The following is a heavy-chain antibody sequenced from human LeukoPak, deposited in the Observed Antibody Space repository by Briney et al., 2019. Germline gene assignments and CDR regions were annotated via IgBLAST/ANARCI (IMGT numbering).Heavy chain of an antibody. CDR1: GFSFSRYY. D-gene: IGHD5-12*01. J-gene: IGHJ4*01. V-gene: IGHV3-66*04. CDR3: ARQGYDSGFDY. CDR2: LFSGGDT. Sequence: QAGGSLRLSCAASGFSFSRYYMSWDRQAPGKGLEWVSVLFSGGDTYYADSVKDGFSISRDGSRETLFLQMNSLRADDTAVYYCARQGYDSGFDYWGHGTMVTVSS.